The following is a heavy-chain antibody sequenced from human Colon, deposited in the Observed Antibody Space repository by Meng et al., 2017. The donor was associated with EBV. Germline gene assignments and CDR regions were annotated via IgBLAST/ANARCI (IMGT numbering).Heavy chain of an antibody. CDR1: GGSISSGVYS. V-gene: IGHV4-30-2*01. D-gene: IGHD6-13*01. Sequence: QWQLQVSGSGLVNPSQTLSLPCVVSGGSISSGVYSWTWIRQPPGKGLEWIGNIFHSGSTYSNPSLKSRVTISVDRSKNQFSLRLSSVTAADTAVYYCAREAQQSGYFDPWGPGTLVTVSS. CDR3: AREAQQSGYFDP. CDR2: IFHSGST. J-gene: IGHJ4*02.